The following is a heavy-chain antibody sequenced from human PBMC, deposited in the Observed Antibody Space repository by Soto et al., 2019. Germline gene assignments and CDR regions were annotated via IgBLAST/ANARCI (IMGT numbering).Heavy chain of an antibody. D-gene: IGHD2-2*01. CDR2: IYYSGGT. V-gene: IGHV4-59*08. CDR1: GGSFSSYY. J-gene: IGHJ6*03. Sequence: QVQLQESGPGLVRPSETLSLTCTVSGGSFSSYYWTWIRQSPGKGLEWIGYIYYSGGTDYKPSLRGRLALSIDTSKNQFSLRLNSMTAADTAVYYCAGRDCSGTNCYYLDYYYMDVWGKGTTVTVSS. CDR3: AGRDCSGTNCYYLDYYYMDV.